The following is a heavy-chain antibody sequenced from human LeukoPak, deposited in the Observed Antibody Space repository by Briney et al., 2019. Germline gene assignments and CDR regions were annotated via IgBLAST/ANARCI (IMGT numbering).Heavy chain of an antibody. CDR2: IYTSGST. J-gene: IGHJ3*02. Sequence: PSETLSLTCTVSGGSISSYYWSWIRQPAGKGLEWIGRIYTSGSTNYNPSLKSRVTMSVGTSKNQFSLKLSSVTAADTAVYYCAGSPEHCSGGSCYSFYAFDIWGQGTMVTVSS. CDR1: GGSISSYY. V-gene: IGHV4-4*07. CDR3: AGSPEHCSGGSCYSFYAFDI. D-gene: IGHD2-15*01.